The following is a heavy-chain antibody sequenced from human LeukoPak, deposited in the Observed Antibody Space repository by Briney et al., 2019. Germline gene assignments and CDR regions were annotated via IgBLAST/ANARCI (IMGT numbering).Heavy chain of an antibody. D-gene: IGHD3-9*01. CDR2: INHSGST. CDR3: CSNILTGYPY. V-gene: IGHV4-34*01. J-gene: IGHJ4*02. Sequence: SETLSLTRAVYGGSFSGYYWSWIRQPPGKGLEWIGEINHSGSTNYNPSLKSRVTISVDTSKNQFSLKLSSVTAADTAVYYCCSNILTGYPYWGQGTLVTVSS. CDR1: GGSFSGYY.